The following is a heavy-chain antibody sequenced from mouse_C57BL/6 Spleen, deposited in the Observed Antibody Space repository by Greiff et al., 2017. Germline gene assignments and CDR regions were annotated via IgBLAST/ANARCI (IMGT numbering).Heavy chain of an antibody. Sequence: EVHLVESGGGLVKPGGSLTLSCAASGFTFSDYGMHWVRQAPEKGLEWVAYISSGSSTIYYADTVKGRFTLSRDNATNTLFLQMTSLRSEDTAMYYCARTTGYDYAWFAYWGQGTLVTVSA. J-gene: IGHJ3*01. CDR2: ISSGSSTI. CDR3: ARTTGYDYAWFAY. D-gene: IGHD2-4*01. CDR1: GFTFSDYG. V-gene: IGHV5-17*01.